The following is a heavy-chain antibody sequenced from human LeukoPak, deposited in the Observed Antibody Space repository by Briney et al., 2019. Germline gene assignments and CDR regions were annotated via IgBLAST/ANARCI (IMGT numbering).Heavy chain of an antibody. CDR2: INQGGSEE. V-gene: IGHV3-7*04. CDR3: ARDGDHNADR. CDR1: GFPFSNYW. J-gene: IGHJ5*02. Sequence: PGGSLRLSCATSGFPFSNYWLSWVRQAPGKGLEWVANINQGGSEEYYVDAVKGRFTISRDNAKNALFLQMNNLKAEDTAVYYCARDGDHNADRWGQGTLVTVSS. D-gene: IGHD5-24*01.